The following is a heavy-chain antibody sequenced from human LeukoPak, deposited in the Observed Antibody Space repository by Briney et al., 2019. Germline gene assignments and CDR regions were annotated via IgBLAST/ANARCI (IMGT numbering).Heavy chain of an antibody. Sequence: SETLSLTCTVSGASISTSYWYWIRQPLGKGLEWIGYIYYSGGTNYNPSLKSRVTISRNTSKNQFSQKLTSVTAADTAVYYCARQTHHTPAFDYWGQGTLVTVSS. D-gene: IGHD2-15*01. V-gene: IGHV4-59*08. CDR3: ARQTHHTPAFDY. CDR2: IYYSGGT. CDR1: GASISTSY. J-gene: IGHJ4*02.